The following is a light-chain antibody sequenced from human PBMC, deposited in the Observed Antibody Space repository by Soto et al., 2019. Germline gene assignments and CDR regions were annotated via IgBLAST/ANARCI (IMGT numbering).Light chain of an antibody. CDR1: SSNIGSNT. CDR2: SDN. Sequence: QSVLTQPPSASGTPGQRVTISCSGSSSNIGSNTVNWYQHLPGMAPKLLIYSDNQRPSGVPDRFSGSKSGTSASLAISGLPSEDEADYYCAAWDDSLNGVVFGGGTQLTVL. V-gene: IGLV1-44*01. CDR3: AAWDDSLNGVV. J-gene: IGLJ2*01.